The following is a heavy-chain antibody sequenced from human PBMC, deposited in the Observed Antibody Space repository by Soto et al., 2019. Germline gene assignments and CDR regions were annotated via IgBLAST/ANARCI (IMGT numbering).Heavy chain of an antibody. J-gene: IGHJ4*02. Sequence: PGGSLRLSCAASGFTFSSYWMSWVRHAPGKGLEWVANIKQDGSEKYYVDSVKGRFTISRDNAKNSLYLQMNSLRAEDTAVYYCASLPSTAAAVPFDYWGKGTLVTVSS. CDR3: ASLPSTAAAVPFDY. V-gene: IGHV3-7*03. CDR2: IKQDGSEK. CDR1: GFTFSSYW. D-gene: IGHD6-13*01.